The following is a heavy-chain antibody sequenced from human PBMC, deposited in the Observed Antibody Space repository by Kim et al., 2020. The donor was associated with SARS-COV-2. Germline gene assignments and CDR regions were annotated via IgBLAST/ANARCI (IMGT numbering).Heavy chain of an antibody. CDR2: IYYTGDI. Sequence: SETLSLTCTVSGGSMSNFYSNWIRQSPGKWLEWIGYIYYTGDINYNPSLKSRVTISIDTSNNQFSLNLRSVTAADTAVYYCARLWIHGGTPDYWGQGTLVTVPS. D-gene: IGHD3-10*01. CDR1: GGSMSNFY. V-gene: IGHV4-59*01. J-gene: IGHJ4*02. CDR3: ARLWIHGGTPDY.